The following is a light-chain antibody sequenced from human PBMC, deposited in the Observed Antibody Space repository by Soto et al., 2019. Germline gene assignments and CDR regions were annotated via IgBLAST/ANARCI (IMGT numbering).Light chain of an antibody. Sequence: DIQMTQSPSSLSASVGDRVIITCRTSQIINSYLAWYQQKPGRAPNLVIYAASTLESGVPSRFSGSGSGTDFTLTISSLQPEDFATYYCQQGYSTPRTFGQGTKVDIK. V-gene: IGKV1-39*01. J-gene: IGKJ1*01. CDR3: QQGYSTPRT. CDR1: QIINSY. CDR2: AAS.